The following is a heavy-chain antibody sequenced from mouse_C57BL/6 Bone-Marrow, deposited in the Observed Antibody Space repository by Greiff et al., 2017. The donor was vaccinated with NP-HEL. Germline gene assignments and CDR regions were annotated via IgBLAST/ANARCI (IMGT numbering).Heavy chain of an antibody. CDR2: IYPGSGST. J-gene: IGHJ1*03. CDR3: AREGYSTWYFDV. D-gene: IGHD2-5*01. V-gene: IGHV1-55*01. Sequence: VQLQQSGAELVKPGASVKMSCKASGYTFTSYWITWVKQRPGQGLEWIGDIYPGSGSTNYNEKFKSKATLTVDTSSSTAYMQLSSRTSEDSAVYYCAREGYSTWYFDVWGTGTTVTVSS. CDR1: GYTFTSYW.